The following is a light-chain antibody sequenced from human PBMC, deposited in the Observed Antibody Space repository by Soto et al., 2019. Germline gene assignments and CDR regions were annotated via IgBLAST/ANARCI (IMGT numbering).Light chain of an antibody. Sequence: DIVFTQSPGTLSLSPGERATLSCRASQSVSSHLAWYQQRPGQAPRLLIYGASGRATGIPDRFSGSGSGTEFTLTVSSLQSEDFAVYYCQQYIKWPITFGQGTRLEIK. CDR1: QSVSSH. CDR3: QQYIKWPIT. V-gene: IGKV3D-15*01. J-gene: IGKJ5*01. CDR2: GAS.